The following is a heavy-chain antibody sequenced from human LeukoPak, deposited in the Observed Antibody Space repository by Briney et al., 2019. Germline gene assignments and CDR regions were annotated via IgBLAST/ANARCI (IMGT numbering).Heavy chain of an antibody. J-gene: IGHJ4*02. CDR2: ISGSAGRA. V-gene: IGHV3-23*01. CDR3: AKEYSGTFSPFPSYFDC. CDR1: GFTFSSYG. D-gene: IGHD1-26*01. Sequence: GGTLRLSCAASGFTFSSYGMSWVRQAPGKGLEWVSAISGSAGRAYYADSVKGRFTISRDNSKNTLYLQMNSLRAEDTAVYYCAKEYSGTFSPFPSYFDCWGQGTLVTVSS.